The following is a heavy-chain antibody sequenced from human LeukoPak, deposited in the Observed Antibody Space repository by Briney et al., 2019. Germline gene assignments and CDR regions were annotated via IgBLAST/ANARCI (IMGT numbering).Heavy chain of an antibody. J-gene: IGHJ3*02. D-gene: IGHD3-9*01. CDR1: GGTFSSYA. CDR3: ARENRVLRYFDWLPKSRNAFDI. Sequence: SVKVSCKASGGTFSSYAISWVRPAPGQGLEWMGGIIPIFGTANYAQKFQGRVTITTDESTSTAYMELSSLRSEDTAVYYCARENRVLRYFDWLPKSRNAFDIWGQGTMVTVSS. V-gene: IGHV1-69*05. CDR2: IIPIFGTA.